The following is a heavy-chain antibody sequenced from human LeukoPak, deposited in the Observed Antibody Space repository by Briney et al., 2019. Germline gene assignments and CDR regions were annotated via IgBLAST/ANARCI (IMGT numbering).Heavy chain of an antibody. V-gene: IGHV1-2*02. CDR2: INPNSGGT. CDR3: ARAAGNIAARLHLGY. Sequence: ASVKVSCKASGYTFTGYYMHWVRQAPGQGLEWMGWINPNSGGTNYAQKFQGRVTMTRDTSISTAYMELSRLRSDDTAVYYCARAAGNIAARLHLGYWGQGTLVTVSS. J-gene: IGHJ4*02. D-gene: IGHD6-6*01. CDR1: GYTFTGYY.